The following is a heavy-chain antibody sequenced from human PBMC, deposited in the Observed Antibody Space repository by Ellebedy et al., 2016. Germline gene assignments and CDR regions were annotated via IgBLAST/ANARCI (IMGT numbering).Heavy chain of an antibody. Sequence: GGSLRLSCVASGFTFNTYNMNWLRQAPGKGLEWISYISASSGITYYADSVKGRFIISRDNAMNSLYLQMNSLRDEDTAVYYCARRPEEITVASRIFDVWGRGTLVTVSS. D-gene: IGHD6-19*01. V-gene: IGHV3-48*02. CDR1: GFTFNTYN. CDR2: ISASSGIT. J-gene: IGHJ2*01. CDR3: ARRPEEITVASRIFDV.